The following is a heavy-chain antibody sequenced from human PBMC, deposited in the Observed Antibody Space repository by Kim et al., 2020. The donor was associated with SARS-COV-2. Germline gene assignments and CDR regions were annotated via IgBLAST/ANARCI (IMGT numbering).Heavy chain of an antibody. CDR1: GFTFSSYD. CDR3: AREGFISARGEDYYYGMDV. J-gene: IGHJ6*02. V-gene: IGHV3-13*04. D-gene: IGHD3-10*01. Sequence: GGSLRLSCAASGFTFSSYDMHWVRQATGKGLEWVSAICTAGDTYYPGSVKGRFTISRENAKNSLYLQMNSLRAGDTAVYYCAREGFISARGEDYYYGMDVWGQGTTVTVSS. CDR2: ICTAGDT.